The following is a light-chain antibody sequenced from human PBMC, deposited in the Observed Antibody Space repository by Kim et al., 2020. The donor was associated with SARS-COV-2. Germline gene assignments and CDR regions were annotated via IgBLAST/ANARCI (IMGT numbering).Light chain of an antibody. Sequence: EIVLTQSPATLSLSPGERATLSCRASQSVSSNYVAWYQQRPGQAPRLLMHGASGRATGIPDRFSGSGSGTDFILTITRLDPEDFAVYYCQQYGSSPPTFGQGTKVDIK. CDR3: QQYGSSPPT. J-gene: IGKJ1*01. CDR1: QSVSSNY. CDR2: GAS. V-gene: IGKV3-20*01.